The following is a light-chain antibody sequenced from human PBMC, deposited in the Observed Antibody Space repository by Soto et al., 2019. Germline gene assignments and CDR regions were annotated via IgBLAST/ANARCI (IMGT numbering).Light chain of an antibody. J-gene: IGKJ4*01. CDR3: QQYGDSPLT. V-gene: IGKV3-20*01. Sequence: EIVLTQAPGTLSLSPGERATLSCRASQSVSSNYLAWYQQKPGQAPRLLIYGASSRATGTPDRFSGSGSGADFTLTVSRLAPEDFAVYYCQQYGDSPLTFGGGTKVEIK. CDR1: QSVSSNY. CDR2: GAS.